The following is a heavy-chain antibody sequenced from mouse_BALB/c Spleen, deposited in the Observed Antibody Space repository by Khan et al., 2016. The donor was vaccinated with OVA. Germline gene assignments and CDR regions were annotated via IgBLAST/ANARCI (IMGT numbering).Heavy chain of an antibody. CDR2: IDPSDSYT. V-gene: IGHV1-69*02. Sequence: QVQLQQPGAELVKPGASVQLSCKASGYPLTSYWLHWVKQRPGQGLEWIGEIDPSDSYTNYNQKFKAKASVTVDKSSSTTYMQLSSLTSEDSAVYYCVRSFNYGSSTWFAYWSQGTLVTVSA. CDR1: GYPLTSYW. J-gene: IGHJ3*01. CDR3: VRSFNYGSSTWFAY. D-gene: IGHD1-1*01.